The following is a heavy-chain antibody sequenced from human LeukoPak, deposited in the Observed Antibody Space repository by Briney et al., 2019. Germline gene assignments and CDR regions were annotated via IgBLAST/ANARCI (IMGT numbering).Heavy chain of an antibody. J-gene: IGHJ5*02. CDR3: ARADRYYYDSSGPLGP. V-gene: IGHV1-69*06. Sequence: ASVTVSCKASGGSFSNFGISWVRQAPGQGLEWMGGILPVSNTANNAQNFQGRVTFTADTSTGTAYMELSSLRSEDTAVYYCARADRYYYDSSGPLGPWGQGTLVTVSS. CDR2: ILPVSNTA. CDR1: GGSFSNFG. D-gene: IGHD3-22*01.